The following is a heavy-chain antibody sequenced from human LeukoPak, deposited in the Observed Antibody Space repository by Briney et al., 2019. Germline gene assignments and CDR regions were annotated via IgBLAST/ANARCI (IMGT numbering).Heavy chain of an antibody. CDR1: GYTFTGYY. J-gene: IGHJ5*02. CDR3: ARDFYGGHSSGYYNWFDP. V-gene: IGHV1-2*04. D-gene: IGHD3-22*01. CDR2: INPNSGGT. Sequence: ASVKVSCKASGYTFTGYYMHWVRQAPGQGLEWMGWINPNSGGTNYAQKFQGWVTMTRDTSISTAYMELSRLRSDDTAVYYCARDFYGGHSSGYYNWFDPWGQGTLVTVSS.